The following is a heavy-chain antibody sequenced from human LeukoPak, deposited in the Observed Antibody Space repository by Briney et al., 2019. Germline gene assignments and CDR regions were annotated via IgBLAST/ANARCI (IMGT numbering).Heavy chain of an antibody. J-gene: IGHJ4*02. CDR3: ARGGRITIFGVVIPPRYYFDY. V-gene: IGHV4-34*01. CDR1: GGSFSGYY. D-gene: IGHD3-3*01. Sequence: SETLSLTCAVYGGSFSGYYWSGIRQPPGKGLEWIGEINHSGSTNYNPSPKSRVTISVDTSKNQFSLKLSSVTAADTAVYYCARGGRITIFGVVIPPRYYFDYWGQGTLVTVSS. CDR2: INHSGST.